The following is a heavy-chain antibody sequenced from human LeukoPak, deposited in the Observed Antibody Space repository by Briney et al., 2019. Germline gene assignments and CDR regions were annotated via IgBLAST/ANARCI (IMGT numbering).Heavy chain of an antibody. D-gene: IGHD2-21*02. CDR1: GGSINSYY. CDR2: IYYSGST. CDR3: ARETAPAAYGMDV. J-gene: IGHJ6*02. V-gene: IGHV4-59*12. Sequence: KPSETLSLTCTVSGGSINSYYWSWIRQPPGKGLEWIGYIYYSGSTNYNPSLKSRVTISVDKSKNQFSLKLSSVTAADTAVYYCARETAPAAYGMDVWGQGTTVTVSS.